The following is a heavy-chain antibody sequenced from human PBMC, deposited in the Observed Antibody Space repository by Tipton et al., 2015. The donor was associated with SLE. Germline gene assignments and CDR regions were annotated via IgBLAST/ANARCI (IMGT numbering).Heavy chain of an antibody. Sequence: LVKPSETLSLTCAVSGYSISSGYYWGWIRQPPGKGLEWIGSIYDGGSTYYNPSLKRRVTISVDTSKNQFSLKLNSVTAADTAVYYCARETAASHLPDFWGQGTLVTVSS. V-gene: IGHV4-38-2*01. CDR3: ARETAASHLPDF. J-gene: IGHJ4*02. CDR1: GYSISSGYY. D-gene: IGHD6-13*01. CDR2: IYDGGST.